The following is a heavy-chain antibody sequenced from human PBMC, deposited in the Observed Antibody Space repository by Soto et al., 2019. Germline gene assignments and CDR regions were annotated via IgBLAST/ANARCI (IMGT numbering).Heavy chain of an antibody. CDR1: GGSISSSSYY. Sequence: SETLSLTCTVSGGSISSSSYYWGWIRQPPGKGLEWIGIIYYSGSTYYNPSLKSRVTISVDTSKNQFSLKLSSVTAADTAVYYCARRGFWSGYSYYYYGMDVWGQGTTVTVSS. D-gene: IGHD3-3*01. J-gene: IGHJ6*02. CDR3: ARRGFWSGYSYYYYGMDV. V-gene: IGHV4-39*01. CDR2: IYYSGST.